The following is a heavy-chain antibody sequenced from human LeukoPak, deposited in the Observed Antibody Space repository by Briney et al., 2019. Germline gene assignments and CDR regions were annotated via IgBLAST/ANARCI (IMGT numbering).Heavy chain of an antibody. CDR1: GFTFSSYS. D-gene: IGHD1-26*01. CDR2: ISSSSRYI. V-gene: IGHV3-21*01. CDR3: ARGGVGATDLDY. J-gene: IGHJ4*02. Sequence: GGSLRLSCAASGFTFSSYSMNWVGQAPGKGLEWVSSISSSSRYIYYADSVKGRFTISRDNTKNSLYLQMNSLRAGDTAVYYCARGGVGATDLDYWGQGTLVTVSS.